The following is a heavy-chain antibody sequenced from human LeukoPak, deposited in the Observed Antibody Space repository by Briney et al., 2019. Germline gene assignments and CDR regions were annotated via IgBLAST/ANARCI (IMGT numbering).Heavy chain of an antibody. CDR3: ARKSTAVAGRKPYDY. J-gene: IGHJ4*02. V-gene: IGHV4-34*01. CDR2: IDHSGRT. D-gene: IGHD6-13*01. Sequence: PSETLPLTCAVYGGSFSGYYWSWIRQSPGKGLEWIGEIDHSGRTNSNASLKSRVTISVDMSRNQFSLRLRSVTAADTAVYYCARKSTAVAGRKPYDYWDKGNLVTVSS. CDR1: GGSFSGYY.